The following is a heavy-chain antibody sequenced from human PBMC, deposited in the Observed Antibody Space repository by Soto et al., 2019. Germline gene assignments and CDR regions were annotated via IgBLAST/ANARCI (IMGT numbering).Heavy chain of an antibody. CDR1: GYIFSNFG. CDR2: VSAYNGKS. V-gene: IGHV1-18*01. CDR3: ARAIGIGVGTTSY. J-gene: IGHJ4*02. Sequence: QIQLVQSGAVVKKSGASAKVSCTASGYIFSNFGISWLRQVPGQGLEWMGWVSAYNGKSNYTQKFQGRVTMTTATSTNTAYMELRSLTPDDTAVYYCARAIGIGVGTTSYWGQGTLVTVSA. D-gene: IGHD3-22*01.